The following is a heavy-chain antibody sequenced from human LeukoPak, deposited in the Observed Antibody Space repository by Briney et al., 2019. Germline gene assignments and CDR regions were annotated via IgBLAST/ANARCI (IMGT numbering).Heavy chain of an antibody. CDR1: GFSFSSHA. V-gene: IGHV3-30-3*01. J-gene: IGHJ6*04. CDR3: AKDKSCSSTSCLLDV. Sequence: PGGSLRLSCAVSGFSFSSHAMHWVRQAPGKGLEWVAEMSCSEGDKHYADSVKGRFTISIDNSKNMLYLQMDSLRAEDTAVYYCAKDKSCSSTSCLLDVWGKGTTVTVSS. CDR2: MSCSEGDK. D-gene: IGHD2-2*01.